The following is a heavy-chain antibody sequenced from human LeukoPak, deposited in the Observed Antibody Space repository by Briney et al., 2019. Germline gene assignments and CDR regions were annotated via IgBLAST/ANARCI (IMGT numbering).Heavy chain of an antibody. V-gene: IGHV4-59*08. CDR3: ARHANRLSRFDY. D-gene: IGHD1-14*01. Sequence: SETLSLTCTDSGGSISSYYWSWIRQPPGKGLEWIGYIYYSGSTNYNPSLKSRVTISVDTSKNQFSLKLSSVTAADTAVYYCARHANRLSRFDYWGQGTLVTVSS. CDR1: GGSISSYY. J-gene: IGHJ4*02. CDR2: IYYSGST.